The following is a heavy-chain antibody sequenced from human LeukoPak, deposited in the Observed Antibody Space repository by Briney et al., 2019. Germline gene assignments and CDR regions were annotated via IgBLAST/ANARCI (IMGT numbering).Heavy chain of an antibody. V-gene: IGHV4-34*01. CDR3: ARRRQWLAKRATYYYYGMDV. J-gene: IGHJ6*04. CDR2: INHSGST. CDR1: GGSFSGYY. D-gene: IGHD6-19*01. Sequence: PSETLSLTCAVYGGSFSGYYWSWIRQPPGKGLEWIGEINHSGSTNYNPSLKSRVTISVDTSKNQFSLKLSSVTAADTAVYCCARRRQWLAKRATYYYYGMDVWGKGTTVTVSS.